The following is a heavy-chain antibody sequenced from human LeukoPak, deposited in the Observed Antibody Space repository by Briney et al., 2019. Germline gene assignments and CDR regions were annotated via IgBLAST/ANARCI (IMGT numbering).Heavy chain of an antibody. Sequence: PGGSLRLSCAASGFTFSSYAMSWARQAPGKGLEWVSAISGSGGSTYYADSVKGRFTISRDNSKNTLYLQMNSLRAEDTAVYYCAKAYCSSTSCYVDYWGQGTLVTVSS. V-gene: IGHV3-23*01. D-gene: IGHD2-2*01. J-gene: IGHJ4*02. CDR3: AKAYCSSTSCYVDY. CDR1: GFTFSSYA. CDR2: ISGSGGST.